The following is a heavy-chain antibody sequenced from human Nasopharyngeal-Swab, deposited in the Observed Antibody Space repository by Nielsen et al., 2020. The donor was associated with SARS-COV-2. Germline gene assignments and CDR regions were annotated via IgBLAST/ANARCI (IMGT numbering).Heavy chain of an antibody. CDR3: ATQKLWSSGFDI. J-gene: IGHJ3*02. CDR1: GYTLTESS. V-gene: IGHV1-24*01. CDR2: FDPEDGER. Sequence: ASVKVSCKVSGYTLTESSMHWVRQAPGKGLEWMGGFDPEDGERFSAQGFQGRVTMTEDTSTDTAYMELSSLRSEDTAVYYCATQKLWSSGFDIWGQGTMVTVSS. D-gene: IGHD3-10*01.